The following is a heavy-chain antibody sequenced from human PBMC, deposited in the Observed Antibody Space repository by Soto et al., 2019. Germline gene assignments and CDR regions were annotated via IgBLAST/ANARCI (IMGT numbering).Heavy chain of an antibody. CDR3: ASGQQLVRNY. CDR2: IYHSGST. V-gene: IGHV4-30-2*01. D-gene: IGHD6-13*01. CDR1: GGSISSGGYS. J-gene: IGHJ4*02. Sequence: QLQLQESGSGLVKPSQTLSLTCAVSGGSISSGGYSWSWIRQPTGKGLEWIGYIYHSGSTYSNPSLKSRVTLSVDRSKNQFSLKLSSVTAADTDVYYCASGQQLVRNYWGQGTLVTVSS.